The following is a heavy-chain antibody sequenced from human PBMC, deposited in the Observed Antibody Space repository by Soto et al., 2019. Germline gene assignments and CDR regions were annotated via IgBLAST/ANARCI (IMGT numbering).Heavy chain of an antibody. V-gene: IGHV1-69*01. CDR1: GGTFSSYA. D-gene: IGHD2-2*01. CDR3: ARSQGSSTSLELYYYYYYGMDV. Sequence: QVQLVQSGAEVKKPGSSVKVSCKASGGTFSSYAISWVRQAPGQGLEWMGGIIPIYDTTNYAQKFQGRVTITADESTSTAYMELSSLRSEDTAVYYCARSQGSSTSLELYYYYYYGMDVCGQGTTGTVSS. J-gene: IGHJ6*02. CDR2: IIPIYDTT.